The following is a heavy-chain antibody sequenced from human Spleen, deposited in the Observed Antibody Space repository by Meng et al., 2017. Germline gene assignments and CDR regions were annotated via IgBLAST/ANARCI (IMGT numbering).Heavy chain of an antibody. Sequence: QVQVVQFGAGVQKPGSSVKVSCKASGGTFSSSATSWVRQAPGKGLEWMGGIIPIFGTANYAQKFQGRVTISADESTSTVYMELSSLRSEDTAVYYCARDLLGGSYAHYFDYWGQGTLVTVSS. V-gene: IGHV1-69*01. J-gene: IGHJ4*02. CDR2: IIPIFGTA. CDR1: GGTFSSSA. CDR3: ARDLLGGSYAHYFDY. D-gene: IGHD1-26*01.